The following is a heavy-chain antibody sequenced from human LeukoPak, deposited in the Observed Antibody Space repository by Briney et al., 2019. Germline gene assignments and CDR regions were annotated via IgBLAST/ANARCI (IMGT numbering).Heavy chain of an antibody. CDR3: ARTVLAYCGGDCPYYFDY. CDR2: INPNSGGT. CDR1: GYTFTGYY. J-gene: IGHJ4*02. D-gene: IGHD2-21*01. Sequence: GASVKVSCKASGYTFTGYYMHWVRQAPGHGLEWMGWINPNSGGTTYAQKFQGRVTMTRDTSISTAYMELSRLRSDDTAVYYCARTVLAYCGGDCPYYFDYWGQGTLVTVSS. V-gene: IGHV1-2*02.